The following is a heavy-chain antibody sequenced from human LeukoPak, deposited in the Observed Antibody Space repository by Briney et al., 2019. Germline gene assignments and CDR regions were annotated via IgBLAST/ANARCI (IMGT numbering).Heavy chain of an antibody. J-gene: IGHJ4*02. Sequence: SVKVSCKAPGGTFSSYAISWVRQAPGQGLEWMGGIIPIFGTVNYAQKFQGRVTITADESTSTAYMELSSLRSEDTAVYYRASDAGYSYGPGLFDYWGQGTLVTVSS. D-gene: IGHD5-18*01. V-gene: IGHV1-69*13. CDR1: GGTFSSYA. CDR3: ASDAGYSYGPGLFDY. CDR2: IIPIFGTV.